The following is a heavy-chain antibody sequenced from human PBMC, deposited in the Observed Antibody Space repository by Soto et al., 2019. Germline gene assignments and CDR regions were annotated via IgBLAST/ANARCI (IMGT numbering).Heavy chain of an antibody. V-gene: IGHV4-30-4*01. J-gene: IGHJ6*02. CDR3: ARGSGSITIFGVVITDYYYYGMDV. CDR2: IYHSGST. CDR1: GGSISSGDYY. D-gene: IGHD3-3*01. Sequence: QVQLQESGPGLVKPSQTLSLTCTVSGGSISSGDYYWSWIRQPPGKGLEWIGYIYHSGSTYYNPSLKSRVTISVDTSKNQFSLKLSSVTAADTAVYYCARGSGSITIFGVVITDYYYYGMDVWGQGTTVTVSS.